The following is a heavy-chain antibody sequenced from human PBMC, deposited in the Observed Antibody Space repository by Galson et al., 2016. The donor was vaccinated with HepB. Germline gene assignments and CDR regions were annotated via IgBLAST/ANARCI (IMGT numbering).Heavy chain of an antibody. CDR3: ARDWRGSGSYNPYYYYGMDV. D-gene: IGHD3-10*01. CDR1: GFTASSNC. CDR2: IYSGGTT. J-gene: IGHJ6*02. Sequence: SLRLSCAASGFTASSNCMSWVRQAPGKGLEWVSLIYSGGTTFYADSVKGRSTISRDNSMNTLYLQMNSLRAEDTAVYYCARDWRGSGSYNPYYYYGMDVWGQGTTVTVSS. V-gene: IGHV3-53*01.